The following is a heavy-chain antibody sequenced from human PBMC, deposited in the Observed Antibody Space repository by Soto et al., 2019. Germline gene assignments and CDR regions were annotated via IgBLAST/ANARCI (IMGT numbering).Heavy chain of an antibody. CDR2: KYYSGTT. J-gene: IGHJ4*02. CDR1: GGSIYFSSFY. D-gene: IGHD3-22*01. Sequence: QLQLRESGPGLVKPSETLSLTCTVSGGSIYFSSFYWGWIRQPPGKGLEWIGSKYYSGTTYYNPSLKSRVAISVDTSKNQFSLKLSSVTAADTAVYYCARLRSDYYDGYLDYWGQGTLVTVSS. V-gene: IGHV4-39*01. CDR3: ARLRSDYYDGYLDY.